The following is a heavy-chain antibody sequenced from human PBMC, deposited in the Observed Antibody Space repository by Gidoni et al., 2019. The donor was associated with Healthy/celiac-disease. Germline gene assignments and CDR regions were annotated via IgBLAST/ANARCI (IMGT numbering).Heavy chain of an antibody. CDR3: ARGDVDTVMVLSWYFDL. V-gene: IGHV4-59*01. J-gene: IGHJ2*01. D-gene: IGHD5-18*01. Sequence: QVQLQESGPGLVKPSETLSLTCTVSGVSISSYYWSWIRQPPGKGLEWIGYLYYSGSTNYNPSLKSRVTISVDTSKNQFSLKLSSVTAADTAVYYCARGDVDTVMVLSWYFDLWGRGTLVTVSS. CDR2: LYYSGST. CDR1: GVSISSYY.